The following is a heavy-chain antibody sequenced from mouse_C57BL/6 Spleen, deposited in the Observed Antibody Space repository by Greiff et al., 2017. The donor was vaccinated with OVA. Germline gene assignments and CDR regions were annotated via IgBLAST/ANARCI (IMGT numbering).Heavy chain of an antibody. J-gene: IGHJ3*01. Sequence: QVHVKQPGTELVKPGASVKLSCKASGYTFTSYWMHWVKQRPGQGLEWIGNINPSNGGTNYNEKFKSKATLTVDKSSSTAYMQLSSLTSEDSAVYYCAREGAASGGFAYWGQGTLVTVSA. V-gene: IGHV1-53*01. D-gene: IGHD6-1*01. CDR2: INPSNGGT. CDR3: AREGAASGGFAY. CDR1: GYTFTSYW.